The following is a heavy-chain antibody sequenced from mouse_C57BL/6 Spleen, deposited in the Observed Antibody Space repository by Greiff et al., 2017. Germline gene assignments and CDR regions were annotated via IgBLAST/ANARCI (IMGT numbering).Heavy chain of an antibody. D-gene: IGHD2-3*01. V-gene: IGHV1-9*01. J-gene: IGHJ3*01. CDR2: ILPGSGST. CDR3: VRRGGMGLLPAWFAY. CDR1: GYTFTGYW. Sequence: QVQLQQSGAELMKPGASVKLSCKATGYTFTGYWIEWVKQRPGHGLEWIGEILPGSGSTNYNEKFKGKATFTADTSSNTAYMQLSSRPTEDSAIYYCVRRGGMGLLPAWFAYWGQGTLVTVSA.